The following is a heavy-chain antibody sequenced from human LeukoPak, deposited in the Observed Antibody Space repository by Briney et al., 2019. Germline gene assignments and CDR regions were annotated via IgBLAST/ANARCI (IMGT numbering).Heavy chain of an antibody. D-gene: IGHD4-17*01. CDR1: GGSISSYY. CDR3: PLRGGDLGMDFDY. J-gene: IGHJ4*02. CDR2: IYYSGST. Sequence: SETLSLTCTVSGGSISSYYWSWIRQPPGKGLEWIGYIYYSGSTNYNPSLKSRVTISVDTSKNQFSLKLSSVTAADTAVYYCPLRGGDLGMDFDYWGQGTLVTVSS. V-gene: IGHV4-59*08.